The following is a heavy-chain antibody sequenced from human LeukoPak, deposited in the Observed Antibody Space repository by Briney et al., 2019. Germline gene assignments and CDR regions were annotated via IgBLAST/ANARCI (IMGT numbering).Heavy chain of an antibody. D-gene: IGHD3-22*01. J-gene: IGHJ4*02. CDR3: ARYDGSGFDY. Sequence: PGGSLRLSCATSGFTLSTYSMNWVRQAPGKGLEWVSSIRSSGSYIYYADSVRGRFTISRDNAKNSLYLQMNSLRAEDTAVYYCARYDGSGFDYWGQGTLVTVSS. V-gene: IGHV3-21*01. CDR2: IRSSGSYI. CDR1: GFTLSTYS.